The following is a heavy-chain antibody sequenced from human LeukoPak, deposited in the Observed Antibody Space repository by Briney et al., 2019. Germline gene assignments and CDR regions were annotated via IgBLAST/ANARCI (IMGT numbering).Heavy chain of an antibody. J-gene: IGHJ4*02. V-gene: IGHV4-34*01. D-gene: IGHD3-3*01. Sequence: SETLSLTCAVYGGSFSGYYWSWIRQPPGKGLEWIGEINHSGSTNYNPSLKSRVTISVDTSKNQFSLKLSSVTAADTAVYYCARGASYDFWSGYYTFFDYWGQGTLVTVSS. CDR3: ARGASYDFWSGYYTFFDY. CDR2: INHSGST. CDR1: GGSFSGYY.